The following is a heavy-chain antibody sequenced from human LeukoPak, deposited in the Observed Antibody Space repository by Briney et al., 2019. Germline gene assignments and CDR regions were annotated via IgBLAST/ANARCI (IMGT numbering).Heavy chain of an antibody. Sequence: QPGRSLRLSCAASGFTFSSYGMHWVRQAPGKGLEWVAVISYDGSNKYYADSVKGRFTISRDNSKNTLYLQMNSLRAEDTAVYYCAREWGRYYMDVWGKGTTVTVSS. CDR1: GFTFSSYG. V-gene: IGHV3-30*03. D-gene: IGHD7-27*01. CDR2: ISYDGSNK. CDR3: AREWGRYYMDV. J-gene: IGHJ6*03.